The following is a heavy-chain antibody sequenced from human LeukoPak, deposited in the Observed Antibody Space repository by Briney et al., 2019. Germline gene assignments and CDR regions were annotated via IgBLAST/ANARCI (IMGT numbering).Heavy chain of an antibody. D-gene: IGHD6-13*01. CDR1: GGSISSSNW. Sequence: SETLSLTCAVSGGSISSSNWWSWVRQPPGKGLEWIGEIYHSGSTNYNPSLKSRVTISVDKSKNQFSLKLSSVTAADTAVYYCARDQGGSSWYLRDWFDPWGQGTLVTVSS. CDR3: ARDQGGSSWYLRDWFDP. J-gene: IGHJ5*02. V-gene: IGHV4-4*02. CDR2: IYHSGST.